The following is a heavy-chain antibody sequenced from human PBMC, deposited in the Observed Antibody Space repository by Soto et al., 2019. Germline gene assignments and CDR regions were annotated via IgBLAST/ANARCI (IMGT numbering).Heavy chain of an antibody. J-gene: IGHJ4*02. CDR3: AHRRAGLNGV. D-gene: IGHD2-8*01. Sequence: SGPTLVNPTPPLTLTCTFSGFSLSTMGVGVGWIRQPPGKALEWLALIYWNDDKSYSPYLKSRLTISKDTSKNQVVLTMTKMDPVDTATYYCAHRRAGLNGVWGQGTLVTVSS. V-gene: IGHV2-5*01. CDR1: GFSLSTMGVG. CDR2: IYWNDDK.